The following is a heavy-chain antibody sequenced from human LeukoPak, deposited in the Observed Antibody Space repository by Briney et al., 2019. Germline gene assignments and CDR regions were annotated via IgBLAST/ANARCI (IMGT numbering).Heavy chain of an antibody. CDR3: AKEYRGRDGYNCC. CDR2: ISWNSGSI. V-gene: IGHV3-9*01. D-gene: IGHD5-24*01. CDR1: GFTFDDYA. Sequence: GGSLRLSCAASGFTFDDYAMHWVRQAPGKGLEWVSGISWNSGSIGYADSVKGRFTISRDNAKNSLYVQMNSLRAEDTALYYCAKEYRGRDGYNCCWGQGTLVTVSS. J-gene: IGHJ4*02.